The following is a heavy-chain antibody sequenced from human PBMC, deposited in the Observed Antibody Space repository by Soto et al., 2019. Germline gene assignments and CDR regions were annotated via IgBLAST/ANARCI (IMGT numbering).Heavy chain of an antibody. CDR1: GFSRSTSGEV. J-gene: IGHJ3*02. D-gene: IGHD3-9*01. CDR3: VNIPPFSCPRYSGDVLDS. Sequence: PTMVNPTQTLTLTCTFSGFSRSTSGEVLGWIRQPPGKALKWLALIYSNDDKRYSPSLKSRLTITKDTSKNQVVLTMTNMAPVDTATYYCVNIPPFSCPRYSGDVLDSWGQGTMVT. V-gene: IGHV2-5*01. CDR2: IYSNDDK.